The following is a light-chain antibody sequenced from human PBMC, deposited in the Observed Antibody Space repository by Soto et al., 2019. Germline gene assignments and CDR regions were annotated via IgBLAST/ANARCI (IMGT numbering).Light chain of an antibody. CDR2: DAS. V-gene: IGKV1-5*01. CDR1: QTISNW. Sequence: DIQLTQSPSTLSASLGDRVTITCRASQTISNWLAWYQQRPGKAPQLLISDASRLESGVPSRFSGSGSGTEFTLTISSLQPDDSATYYCQQYKSYSPRTFGQGTKVDIK. CDR3: QQYKSYSPRT. J-gene: IGKJ1*01.